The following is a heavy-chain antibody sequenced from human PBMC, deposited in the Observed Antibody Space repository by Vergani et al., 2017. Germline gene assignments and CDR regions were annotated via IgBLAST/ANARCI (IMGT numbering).Heavy chain of an antibody. Sequence: QVQLQESGPGLVKPSETLSLTFTVSGGSISSYYWSWIRQPAGKGLEWIGRIYTSGSTNYNPSLKSRVTMSVDTSKNQFSLKVSSVTAADTAVNYCARESFYYGSGVGPPAYYYYYMDVWGKGTTVTVSS. CDR1: GGSISSYY. J-gene: IGHJ6*03. CDR3: ARESFYYGSGVGPPAYYYYYMDV. D-gene: IGHD3-10*01. V-gene: IGHV4-4*07. CDR2: IYTSGST.